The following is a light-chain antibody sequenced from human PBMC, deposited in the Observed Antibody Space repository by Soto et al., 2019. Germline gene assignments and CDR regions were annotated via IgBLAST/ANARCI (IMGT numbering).Light chain of an antibody. CDR2: GAS. CDR1: QSVSSN. CDR3: QQYSSYWT. V-gene: IGKV3-15*01. Sequence: EIGMKQSPATLSVSPGERATLSCRASQSVSSNLAWYQQKPGQAPRLLIYGASTRATGIPARFSGSGSGTEFTLTISSLQPDDFATYYCQQYSSYWTFGQGTKVDIK. J-gene: IGKJ1*01.